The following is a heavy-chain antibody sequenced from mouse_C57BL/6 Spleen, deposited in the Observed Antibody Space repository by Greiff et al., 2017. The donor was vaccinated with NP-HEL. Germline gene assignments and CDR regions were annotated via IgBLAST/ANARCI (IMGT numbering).Heavy chain of an antibody. CDR1: GYTFTSYW. CDR3: ASEITTVVATWDMDY. Sequence: QVQLQQPGAELVKPGASVKLSCKASGYTFTSYWMHWVKQRPGRGLEWIGRIDPNSGGTKYNEKFKSKATLTVDKPSSTAYLQLSSLTSEDSAVYYCASEITTVVATWDMDYWGQGTSVTVSS. CDR2: IDPNSGGT. D-gene: IGHD1-1*01. J-gene: IGHJ4*01. V-gene: IGHV1-72*01.